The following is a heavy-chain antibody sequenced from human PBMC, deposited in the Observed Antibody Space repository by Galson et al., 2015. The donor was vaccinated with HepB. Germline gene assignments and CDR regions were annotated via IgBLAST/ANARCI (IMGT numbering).Heavy chain of an antibody. CDR1: GFTFSSYG. V-gene: IGHV3-30*18. CDR2: ISYDGSNK. CDR3: AKDSGPNYDFWTTYYYYYMDV. D-gene: IGHD3-3*01. Sequence: SLRLSCAASGFTFSSYGMHWVRQAPGKGLEWVAVISYDGSNKYYADSVKGRFTISRDNSKNTLYLQMNSLRAEDTAVYYCAKDSGPNYDFWTTYYYYYMDVWGKGTTVTVSS. J-gene: IGHJ6*03.